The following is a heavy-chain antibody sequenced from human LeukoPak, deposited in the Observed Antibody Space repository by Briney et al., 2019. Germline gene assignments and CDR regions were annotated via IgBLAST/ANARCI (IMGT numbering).Heavy chain of an antibody. Sequence: SETLSLTCTVSGGSISSYYWSWIRQPPGKGLEWIGYIYYSGSTNYNPSLKSRVTISVDTSKNQFSLKLSSVTAADTAVYYCARVISGYYSYYFDYWGQGTLVTVSS. J-gene: IGHJ4*02. V-gene: IGHV4-59*01. CDR3: ARVISGYYSYYFDY. CDR1: GGSISSYY. CDR2: IYYSGST. D-gene: IGHD3-22*01.